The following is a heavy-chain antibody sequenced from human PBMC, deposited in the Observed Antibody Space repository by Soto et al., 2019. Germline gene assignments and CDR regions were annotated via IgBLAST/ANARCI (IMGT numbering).Heavy chain of an antibody. CDR2: IYLDDDK. V-gene: IGHV2-5*02. CDR1: GFSLSTSGVG. J-gene: IGHJ4*02. CDR3: AHRGTTVTTYDY. D-gene: IGHD4-17*01. Sequence: QITLKESGPTLVKPTQTLTLTCTFSGFSLSTSGVGVGWIRQPPGKALEWLALIYLDDDKRYSPSLKSRLTITKDTCKNQVVLTMTNMDPVDTATYYCAHRGTTVTTYDYWGQGTLVTVS.